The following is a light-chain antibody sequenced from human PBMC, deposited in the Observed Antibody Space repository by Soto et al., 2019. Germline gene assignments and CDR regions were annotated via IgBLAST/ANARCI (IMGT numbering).Light chain of an antibody. CDR3: QQYNSYQT. J-gene: IGKJ1*01. V-gene: IGKV1-8*01. Sequence: AIRMTQSPSSFSASTGDRVTITSRASQGISSYLAWYQHKPGKDPKLLIYDASSLESGVPSRFSGSGSGTEFTLTISSLQPDEFATYYCQQYNSYQTFGQGTK. CDR2: DAS. CDR1: QGISSY.